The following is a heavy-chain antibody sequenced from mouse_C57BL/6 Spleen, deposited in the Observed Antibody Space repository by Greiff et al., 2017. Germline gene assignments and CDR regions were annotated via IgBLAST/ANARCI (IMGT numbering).Heavy chain of an antibody. CDR3: ASGNLDY. Sequence: EVKLVESGGGLVKPGGSLKLSCAASGFTFSSYAMSWVRQTPEKRLEWVATISDGGSYTYYPDNVKGRFTISRDNAKTNLYLQMSHLKSEDTAMYYCASGNLDYWGQGTTLTVSS. J-gene: IGHJ2*01. V-gene: IGHV5-4*03. CDR2: ISDGGSYT. D-gene: IGHD2-1*01. CDR1: GFTFSSYA.